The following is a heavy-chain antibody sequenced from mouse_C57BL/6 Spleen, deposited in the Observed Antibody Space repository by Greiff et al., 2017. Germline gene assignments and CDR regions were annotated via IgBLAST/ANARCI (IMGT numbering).Heavy chain of an antibody. J-gene: IGHJ3*01. CDR2: ISYDGSN. CDR3: ATYGHQAWFAY. Sequence: EVHLVESGPGLVKPSQSLSLTCSVTGYSITSGYYWNWIRQFPGNKLEWMGYISYDGSNNYNPSLKNRISITRDTSKNQFFLKLNSVTTEDTATYYCATYGHQAWFAYWGQGTLVTVSA. V-gene: IGHV3-6*01. CDR1: GYSITSGYY. D-gene: IGHD1-1*02.